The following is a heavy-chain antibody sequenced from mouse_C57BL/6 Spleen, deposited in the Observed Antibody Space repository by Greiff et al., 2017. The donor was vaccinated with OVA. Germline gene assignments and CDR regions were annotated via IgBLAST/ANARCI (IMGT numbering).Heavy chain of an antibody. CDR1: GYAFSSYW. J-gene: IGHJ3*01. CDR3: AREGTAQATFPWFAY. CDR2: IYPGDGDT. Sequence: VKVVESGAELVKPGASVKISCKASGYAFSSYWMNWVKQRPGKGLEWIGQIYPGDGDTNYNGKFKGKATLTADKSSSTAYMQLSSLTSEDSAVYFCAREGTAQATFPWFAYWGQGTLVTVSA. D-gene: IGHD3-2*02. V-gene: IGHV1-80*01.